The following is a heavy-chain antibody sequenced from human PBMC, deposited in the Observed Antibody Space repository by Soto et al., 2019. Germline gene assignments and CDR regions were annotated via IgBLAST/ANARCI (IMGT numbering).Heavy chain of an antibody. J-gene: IGHJ6*02. CDR3: ARDRSSWYGYYYGLDV. V-gene: IGHV3-30-3*01. CDR2: ISYDGSNK. Sequence: GGSLRLSCSASGFIFSTYAMNWVRQAPGKGLEWVALISYDGSNKYYGDSVKGRFTISRDNSKNTLYLQMNSLRAEDTAVYYCARDRSSWYGYYYGLDVWGLGTTVTVSS. D-gene: IGHD6-13*01. CDR1: GFIFSTYA.